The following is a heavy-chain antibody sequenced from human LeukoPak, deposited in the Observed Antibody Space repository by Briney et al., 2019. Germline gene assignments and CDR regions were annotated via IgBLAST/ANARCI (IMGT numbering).Heavy chain of an antibody. CDR1: GGSISSGGYY. D-gene: IGHD3-3*01. V-gene: IGHV4-61*08. CDR3: ARAAPSNYDFWSGYYWNWFDP. Sequence: SETLSLTCTVSGGSISSGGYYWSWIRQHPGKGLEWIGYIYYSGSTNYNPSLKSRVTISVDTSKNQFSLKLSSVTAADTAVYYCARAAPSNYDFWSGYYWNWFDPWGQGTLVTVSS. CDR2: IYYSGST. J-gene: IGHJ5*02.